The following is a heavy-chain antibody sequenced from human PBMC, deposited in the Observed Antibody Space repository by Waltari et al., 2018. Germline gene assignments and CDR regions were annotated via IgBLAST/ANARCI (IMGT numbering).Heavy chain of an antibody. CDR3: AKGSPSRAADY. D-gene: IGHD2-15*01. J-gene: IGHJ4*02. Sequence: QVQLVESGGGVVQPGGSLRLSCAASGFTFSSYGMHWVRQAPGKGLEWVAFIRYDGSNKYYADSVKGRFTISRDNSKNTLYLQMNSLRAEDTAVYYCAKGSPSRAADYWGQGTLVTVSS. CDR1: GFTFSSYG. V-gene: IGHV3-30*02. CDR2: IRYDGSNK.